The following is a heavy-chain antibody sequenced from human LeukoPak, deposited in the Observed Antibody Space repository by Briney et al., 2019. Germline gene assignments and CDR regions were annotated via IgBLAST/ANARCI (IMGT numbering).Heavy chain of an antibody. V-gene: IGHV3-7*01. D-gene: IGHD6-19*01. Sequence: GGSLRLSCAASGFTFSSDWMSWVRQAPGKGLEWVANINQDGSERNYVDSVKGRFTISRDNAKSSVFLQMNSLGAKDTAVYYCATHSDWRFDYWGQGTLVSVSS. CDR2: INQDGSER. CDR3: ATHSDWRFDY. J-gene: IGHJ4*02. CDR1: GFTFSSDW.